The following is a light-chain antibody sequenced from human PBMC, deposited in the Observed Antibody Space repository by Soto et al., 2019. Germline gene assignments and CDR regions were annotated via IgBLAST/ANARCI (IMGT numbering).Light chain of an antibody. CDR2: AAS. CDR1: QDIGDN. J-gene: IGKJ1*01. CDR3: QHYYTYPWT. Sequence: AIRMTQSPSSLSASTGDRVTITCRASQDIGDNLVWYQQKPGKAPKVLIHAASTLQGGVSSRFSGSRSGTDFTLNINSLQSEDFATYYCQHYYTYPWTFGQGTKVEV. V-gene: IGKV1-8*01.